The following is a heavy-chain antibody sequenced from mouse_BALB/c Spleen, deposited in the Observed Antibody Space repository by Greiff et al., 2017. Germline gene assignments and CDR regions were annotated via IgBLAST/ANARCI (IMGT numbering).Heavy chain of an antibody. CDR2: IYPGGGYT. Sequence: VKLMESGAELVRPGTSVKISCKASGYTFTNYWLGWVKQRPGHGLEWIGDIYPGGGYTNYNEKFKGKATLTADTSSSTAYMQLSSLTSEDSAVYFCARDDYSSDYYAMDYWGQGTSVTVSS. J-gene: IGHJ4*01. V-gene: IGHV1-63*02. D-gene: IGHD2-4*01. CDR1: GYTFTNYW. CDR3: ARDDYSSDYYAMDY.